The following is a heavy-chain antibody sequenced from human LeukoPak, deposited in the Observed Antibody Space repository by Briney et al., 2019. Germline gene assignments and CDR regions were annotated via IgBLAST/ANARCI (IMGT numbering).Heavy chain of an antibody. CDR1: GFTFSSYS. Sequence: GGSLRLSRAASGFTFSSYSMNWVRQAPGKGLEWVSSISSSSSYIYYSDSAKGRFTISRDNAKNSLYLQMNSLRAEDTAVYYCAQPYYYDSSGYSAYWGQGTLVTVSS. V-gene: IGHV3-21*01. D-gene: IGHD3-22*01. CDR2: ISSSSSYI. J-gene: IGHJ4*02. CDR3: AQPYYYDSSGYSAY.